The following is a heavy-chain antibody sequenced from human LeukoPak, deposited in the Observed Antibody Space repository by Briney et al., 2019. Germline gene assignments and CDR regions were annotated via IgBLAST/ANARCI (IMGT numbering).Heavy chain of an antibody. Sequence: SETLSLTCTVSGGSISSYYWSWIRQPAGKGLEWIGRIYTTGSTNYNPSLKSRVTISVDTSKNQFSLKLSSVTAADTAVYYCARDRLTFGVDYWGQGTLVTVSS. J-gene: IGHJ4*02. V-gene: IGHV4-4*07. CDR1: GGSISSYY. D-gene: IGHD3-16*01. CDR3: ARDRLTFGVDY. CDR2: IYTTGST.